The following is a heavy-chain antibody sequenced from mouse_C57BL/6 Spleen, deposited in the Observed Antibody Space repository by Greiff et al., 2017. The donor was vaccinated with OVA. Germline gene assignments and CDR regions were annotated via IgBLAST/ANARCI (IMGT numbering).Heavy chain of an antibody. CDR1: GFTFSSYA. CDR3: IRDYYGSSAY. J-gene: IGHJ3*01. CDR2: ISSGGDYI. Sequence: EVQVVESGEGLVKPGGSLKLSCAASGFTFSSYAMSWVRQTPEKRLEWVAYISSGGDYIYYADTVKGRFTISRDNVRNTLHLQMSSLKSEDTGMYYCIRDYYGSSAYWGQGTLVTVSA. V-gene: IGHV5-9-1*02. D-gene: IGHD1-1*01.